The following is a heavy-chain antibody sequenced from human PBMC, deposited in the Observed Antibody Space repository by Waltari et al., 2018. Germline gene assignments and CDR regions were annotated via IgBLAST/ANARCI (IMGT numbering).Heavy chain of an antibody. J-gene: IGHJ4*02. CDR3: ARPSAAAGDFDY. D-gene: IGHD6-13*01. Sequence: QVQLVQSGAEVKKPGASVKVSCQASGYTFTSYDIHWVRQATGQGLEWMGWMNPNSGNTGYAQKFQGRVTMTRNTSISTAYMELSSLRSEDTAVYYCARPSAAAGDFDYWGQGTLVTVSS. CDR1: GYTFTSYD. CDR2: MNPNSGNT. V-gene: IGHV1-8*01.